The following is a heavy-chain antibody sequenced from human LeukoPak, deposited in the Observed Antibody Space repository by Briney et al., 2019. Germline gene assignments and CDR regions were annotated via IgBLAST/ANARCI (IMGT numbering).Heavy chain of an antibody. CDR1: GGSISSGGYY. CDR3: ARDHWVGYFDY. CDR2: IYHSGST. V-gene: IGHV4-30-2*01. J-gene: IGHJ4*02. D-gene: IGHD3-16*01. Sequence: PSETLSLTCTVSGGSISSGGYYWSWIRQPPGKGLEWIGYIYHSGSTYYNPSLKSRVTISVDSSKNQFSLKLSSVTAADTAVYCCARDHWVGYFDYWGQGTLVTVSS.